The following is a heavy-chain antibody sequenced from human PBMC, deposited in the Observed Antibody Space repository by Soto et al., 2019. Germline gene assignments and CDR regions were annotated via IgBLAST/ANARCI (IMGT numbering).Heavy chain of an antibody. V-gene: IGHV1-2*04. J-gene: IGHJ6*02. D-gene: IGHD3-3*01. CDR2: INPNSGGT. Sequence: ASVKVSCKASGYTFTGYYMHWVRQAPGQGLEWMGWINPNSGGTNYAQKFQGWVTMTRDTSISTAYMELSRLRSDDTAVYYCARAINLTYYDFWDYGMDVWGQGTTVTVSS. CDR3: ARAINLTYYDFWDYGMDV. CDR1: GYTFTGYY.